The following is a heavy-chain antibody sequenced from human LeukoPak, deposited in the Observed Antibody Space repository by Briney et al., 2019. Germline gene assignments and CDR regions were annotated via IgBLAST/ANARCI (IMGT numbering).Heavy chain of an antibody. Sequence: SQTLSLTCTVSGGSISSGGYYWSWIRQHPGKGLEWIGYIYYSGSTYYNPSLKSRVTISVDTSKNQFSLKLSPVTAADTAVYYCARDRNYYDSSGYYPDAFDIWGQGTMVTVSS. J-gene: IGHJ3*02. D-gene: IGHD3-22*01. V-gene: IGHV4-31*03. CDR1: GGSISSGGYY. CDR3: ARDRNYYDSSGYYPDAFDI. CDR2: IYYSGST.